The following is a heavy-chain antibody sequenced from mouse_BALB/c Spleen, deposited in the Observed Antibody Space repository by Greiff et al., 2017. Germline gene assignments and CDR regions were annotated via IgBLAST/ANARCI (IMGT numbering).Heavy chain of an antibody. D-gene: IGHD6-5*01. CDR3: ARAPGLYYYAMDY. J-gene: IGHJ4*01. CDR2: ISDGGSYT. V-gene: IGHV5-4*02. CDR1: GFTFSDYY. Sequence: VQLKESGGGLVKPGGSLKLSCAASGFTFSDYYMYWVRQTPEKRLEWVATISDGGSYTYYPDSVKGRFTISRDNAKNNLYLQMSSLKSEDTAMYYCARAPGLYYYAMDYWGQGTSVTVSS.